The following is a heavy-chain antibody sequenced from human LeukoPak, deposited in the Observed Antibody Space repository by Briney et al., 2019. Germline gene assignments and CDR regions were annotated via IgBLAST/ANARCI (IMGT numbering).Heavy chain of an antibody. D-gene: IGHD1-26*01. CDR3: ARDKVGATYRGYLDY. V-gene: IGHV3-48*03. CDR2: ISSSGSTI. CDR1: GFTFSSYE. Sequence: PGRSLRLSCAASGFTFSSYEMNWVRQAPGKGLEWVSYISSSGSTIYYADSVKGRFTISRDNAKNSLYLQMNSLRAEDTAVYYCARDKVGATYRGYLDYWGQGTLVTVSS. J-gene: IGHJ4*02.